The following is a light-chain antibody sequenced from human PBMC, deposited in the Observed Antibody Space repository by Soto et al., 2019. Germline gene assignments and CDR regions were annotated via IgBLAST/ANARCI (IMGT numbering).Light chain of an antibody. Sequence: EIVMTPSPATLSVSPGERATLSCRASQSVSSNLAWYQQKPGQAPRLLIYGASTRATGIPARFSGSGSGTEFTLTISSLQSQDFAVYYCQQYNNWPPARGTFGQGTKLDIK. CDR3: QQYNNWPPARGT. CDR2: GAS. J-gene: IGKJ1*01. V-gene: IGKV3-15*01. CDR1: QSVSSN.